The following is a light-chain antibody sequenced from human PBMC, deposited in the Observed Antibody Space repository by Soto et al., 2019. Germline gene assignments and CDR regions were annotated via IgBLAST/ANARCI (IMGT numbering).Light chain of an antibody. CDR2: GND. Sequence: QSVLTQPPSVSGAPGQRVTISCTGSSSNIGAGYYVHWYQHLPGTAPKLLIYGNDNRPSGVPDRFSGPKSGTSASLAITGLQAEDEADYYCQSYDSSLSGPVFGGGTKLTVL. V-gene: IGLV1-40*01. J-gene: IGLJ2*01. CDR1: SSNIGAGYY. CDR3: QSYDSSLSGPV.